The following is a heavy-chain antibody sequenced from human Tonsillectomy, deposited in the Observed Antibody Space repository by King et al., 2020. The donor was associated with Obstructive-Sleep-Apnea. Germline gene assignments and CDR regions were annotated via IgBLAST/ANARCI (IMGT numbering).Heavy chain of an antibody. CDR3: AKDILYSSSWSALDY. CDR1: GFTFDDYA. Sequence: VQLVESGGGLVQPGRSLRLSCAASGFTFDDYAMHWVRQAPGKGLEWGSGISWNSGSIGYADSVKGRFTISRDNAKNSLYLQMNSLRAEDTALYYCAKDILYSSSWSALDYWGQGTLVTVSS. CDR2: ISWNSGSI. V-gene: IGHV3-9*01. J-gene: IGHJ4*02. D-gene: IGHD6-13*01.